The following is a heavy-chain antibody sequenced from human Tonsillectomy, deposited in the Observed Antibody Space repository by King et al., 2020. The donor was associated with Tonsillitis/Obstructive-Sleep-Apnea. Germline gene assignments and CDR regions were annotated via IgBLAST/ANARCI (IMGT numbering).Heavy chain of an antibody. V-gene: IGHV3-20*01. CDR2: INGNGGST. D-gene: IGHD3-3*01. J-gene: IGHJ3*02. CDR1: GFTFDDYG. CDR3: ARVRSYDFWSGYYDI. Sequence: VQLVESGGGVVRPGGSLRLSCAASGFTFDDYGMSWVRQAPGKGLEWVSGINGNGGSTDYADSVKGRFTISRDNAKNSLYLQMSSLRAEDTALYHCARVRSYDFWSGYYDIWGQGTMVTASS.